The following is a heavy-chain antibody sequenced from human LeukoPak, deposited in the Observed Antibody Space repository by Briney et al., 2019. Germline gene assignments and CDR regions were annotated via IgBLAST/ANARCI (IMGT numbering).Heavy chain of an antibody. CDR2: IRQDGSEK. CDR1: GFTFSNYW. J-gene: IGHJ5*02. D-gene: IGHD5-24*01. Sequence: PGGSLRLSCAASGFTFSNYWMIWVRQAPGKGLEWVGNIRQDGSEKRYADSVRGRFSISRDNAQTSLYLQTNSLRAEDTAVYYCARASDPWLQLTWGQGTLVTVSS. CDR3: ARASDPWLQLT. V-gene: IGHV3-7*05.